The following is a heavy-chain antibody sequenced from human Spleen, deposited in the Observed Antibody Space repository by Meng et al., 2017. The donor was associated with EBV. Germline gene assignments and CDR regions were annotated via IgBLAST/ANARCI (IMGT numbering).Heavy chain of an antibody. CDR2: INTNTGKR. CDR3: ARELYSSGSFG. D-gene: IGHD3-10*01. Sequence: QVQLVQSGSELKKPGASVKVSCKAFGYNFSDYGINWVRQAPGQGLEWMGWINTNTGKRTYAQGFTGRFVFSLDTSVTTAYLQISSLKAEDTAVYYCARELYSSGSFGWGQGTLVTVSS. J-gene: IGHJ4*02. V-gene: IGHV7-4-1*02. CDR1: GYNFSDYG.